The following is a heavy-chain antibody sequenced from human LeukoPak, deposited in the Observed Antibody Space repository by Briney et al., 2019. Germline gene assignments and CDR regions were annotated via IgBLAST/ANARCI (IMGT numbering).Heavy chain of an antibody. CDR2: IYGDGSFT. J-gene: IGHJ4*02. Sequence: GGSLRLSCAASGFTFSNFWMHWVRQAPGKGLVWVALIYGDGSFTRYADSVKGRFTISRDNSKNTLYLQMNSLRAEDTAMYYCARERDNSGPFDYWGQGTLVTVSS. CDR1: GFTFSNFW. V-gene: IGHV3-74*01. D-gene: IGHD7-27*01. CDR3: ARERDNSGPFDY.